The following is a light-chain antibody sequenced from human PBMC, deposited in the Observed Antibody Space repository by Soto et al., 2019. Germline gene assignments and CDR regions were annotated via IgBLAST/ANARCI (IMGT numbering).Light chain of an antibody. CDR1: SSDIGTYNL. CDR2: EVN. J-gene: IGLJ1*01. V-gene: IGLV2-23*02. CDR3: CSYAGSSTLYV. Sequence: QSALTQPASVSGSPGQSITISCTGTSSDIGTYNLVSWYQQHPGKAPKLMIYEVNKRPSGVSDRFSGSKSGNTASLTISGLQADDEEDYYRCSYAGSSTLYVFGTGTKLTVL.